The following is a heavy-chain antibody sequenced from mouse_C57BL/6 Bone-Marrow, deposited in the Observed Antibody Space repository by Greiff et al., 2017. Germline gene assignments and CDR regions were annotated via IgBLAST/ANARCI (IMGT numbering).Heavy chain of an antibody. CDR2: IDPGSGNT. CDR1: GYSFTGYY. V-gene: IGHV1-66*01. D-gene: IGHD1-1*01. CDR3: ASCYYGDSYCDV. J-gene: IGHJ2*01. Sequence: QVQLQQSGPELVKPGASVKISCKASGYSFTGYYIHWVKQRPGQGLEWIGWIDPGSGNTKYNEKCKGKATLTAEKSSSTAYMQLSSLTSEDSAVYCWASCYYGDSYCDVWGQGTTLTASS.